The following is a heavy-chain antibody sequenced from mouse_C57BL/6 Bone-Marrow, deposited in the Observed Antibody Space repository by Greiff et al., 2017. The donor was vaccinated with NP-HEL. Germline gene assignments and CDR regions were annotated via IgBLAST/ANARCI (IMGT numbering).Heavy chain of an antibody. CDR3: ARYCSSYVGYFDV. J-gene: IGHJ1*03. D-gene: IGHD1-1*01. CDR2: IWTGGGT. Sequence: VKLMESGPGLVAPSQRLSITCTVSGFSLTSYAISWVRQPPGKGLEWLGVIWTGGGTNYNSALKSRLSISKDNSKSQVFLKMNSLQTDDTARYYCARYCSSYVGYFDVWGTGTTVTVSS. CDR1: GFSLTSYA. V-gene: IGHV2-9-1*01.